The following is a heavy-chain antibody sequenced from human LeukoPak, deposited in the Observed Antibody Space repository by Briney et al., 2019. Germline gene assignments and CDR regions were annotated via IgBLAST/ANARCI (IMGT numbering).Heavy chain of an antibody. CDR2: ISGNINI. Sequence: TGGSLRLSCAASGFTFSSYAMSWVRQAPGKGLEWVSAISGNINIYYADSVKGRFTISRDNYKNTLYLQMSSLRAEDTAVYYCAKDVGYRGDYYFNYWGQGTLVTVSS. J-gene: IGHJ4*02. D-gene: IGHD3-16*01. V-gene: IGHV3-23*01. CDR3: AKDVGYRGDYYFNY. CDR1: GFTFSSYA.